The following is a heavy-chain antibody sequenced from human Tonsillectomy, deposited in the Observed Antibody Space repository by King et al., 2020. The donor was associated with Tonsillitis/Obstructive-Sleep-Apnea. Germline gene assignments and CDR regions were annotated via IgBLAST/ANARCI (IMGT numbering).Heavy chain of an antibody. CDR3: ARDQDYGSGSYFHYYYYMDV. CDR1: GFTVSSNY. V-gene: IGHV3-53*01. J-gene: IGHJ6*03. D-gene: IGHD3-10*01. Sequence: EVQLVESGGGLIQPGGSLRLSCAASGFTVSSNYMSWVRQAPGKGLEWVSGIYSGGSTYYAESVKGRFTISRDNSKNTLYLQMNSLRAEDTAVYYCARDQDYGSGSYFHYYYYMDVWGKGTTVTVSS. CDR2: IYSGGST.